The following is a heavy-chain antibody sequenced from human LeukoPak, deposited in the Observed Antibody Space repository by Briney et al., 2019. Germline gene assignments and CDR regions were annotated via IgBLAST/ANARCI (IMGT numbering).Heavy chain of an antibody. CDR1: GDFFSTYY. CDR3: ARYRTSGSYLFDY. Sequence: PSETLSLTCTVSGDFFSTYYWSWIQQPAGKGLEWIGHIYSSGSTNYNPSLKSRVTMSIDSSKNQFSLKMTSVTAADTAVYYCARYRTSGSYLFDYWGQGTLVTVSS. J-gene: IGHJ4*02. V-gene: IGHV4-59*10. CDR2: IYSSGST. D-gene: IGHD1-26*01.